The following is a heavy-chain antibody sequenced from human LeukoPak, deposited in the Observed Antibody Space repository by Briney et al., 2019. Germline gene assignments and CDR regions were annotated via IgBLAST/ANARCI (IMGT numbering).Heavy chain of an antibody. CDR1: GYSISSGYY. J-gene: IGHJ4*02. Sequence: SETLSLTCTVSGYSISSGYYWGWIRQPPGKGLEWIGSIYHSGSTYYNPSLKSRVTISVDTSKNQFSLKLSSVTAADTAVYYCASTEQWLVPSLDYWGQGTLVTVSS. V-gene: IGHV4-38-2*02. CDR2: IYHSGST. D-gene: IGHD6-19*01. CDR3: ASTEQWLVPSLDY.